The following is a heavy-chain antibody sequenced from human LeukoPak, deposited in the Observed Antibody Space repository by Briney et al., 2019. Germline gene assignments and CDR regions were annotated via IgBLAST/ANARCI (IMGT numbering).Heavy chain of an antibody. CDR3: ARTKRRGTADLVGSNGMDV. CDR1: GYTFTSYG. J-gene: IGHJ6*02. CDR2: INPNSGGT. D-gene: IGHD7-27*01. Sequence: ASVKVSCKASGYTFTSYGISWVRQAPGQGLEWMGWINPNSGGTNYAQKFQGWVTMTRDTSISTAYMELSRLRSDDTAVYYCARTKRRGTADLVGSNGMDVWGQGTTVTVSS. V-gene: IGHV1-2*04.